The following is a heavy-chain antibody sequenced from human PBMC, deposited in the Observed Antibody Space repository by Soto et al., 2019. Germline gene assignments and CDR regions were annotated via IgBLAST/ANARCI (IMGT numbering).Heavy chain of an antibody. J-gene: IGHJ4*02. D-gene: IGHD3-10*01. CDR3: TRGPRPISTGTGAY. V-gene: IGHV3-74*01. CDR2: IYNDGTYS. Sequence: GGSLRLSCAASGFIFKMYWMHWVRQGPGKGLVWISRIYNDGTYSDYADSVRGRFTISRDNVNDTLYLQMNNLRAEDSGLYYCTRGPRPISTGTGAYWGQGTQVTVSS. CDR1: GFIFKMYW.